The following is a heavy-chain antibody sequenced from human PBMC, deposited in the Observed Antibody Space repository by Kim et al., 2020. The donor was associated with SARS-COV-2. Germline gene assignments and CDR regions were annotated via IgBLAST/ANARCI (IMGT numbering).Heavy chain of an antibody. CDR2: ISAYNGNT. CDR1: GYTFTSYG. D-gene: IGHD3-10*01. CDR3: ARDVGTLWFGELFPFDY. J-gene: IGHJ4*02. V-gene: IGHV1-18*04. Sequence: ASVKVSCKASGYTFTSYGISWVRQAPGQGLEWMGWISAYNGNTNYAQKLQGRVTMTTDTSTSTAYMELRSLRSDDTAVYYCARDVGTLWFGELFPFDYWGQGTLVTVSS.